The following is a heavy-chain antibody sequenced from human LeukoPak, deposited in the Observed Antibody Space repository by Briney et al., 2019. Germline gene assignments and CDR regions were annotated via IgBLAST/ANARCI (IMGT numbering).Heavy chain of an antibody. CDR2: INPNSGGT. CDR1: GYTFTGYY. CDR3: ARDSSVGDYAWWFDP. Sequence: ASVKVSCKASGYTFTGYYMHWVRQAPGQGLEWMGWINPNSGGTNYAQKFQGRVTMTRDMSTSTDYMELSSLRSEDTAVYYCARDSSVGDYAWWFDPWGQGTLVTVSS. V-gene: IGHV1-2*02. D-gene: IGHD1-26*01. J-gene: IGHJ5*02.